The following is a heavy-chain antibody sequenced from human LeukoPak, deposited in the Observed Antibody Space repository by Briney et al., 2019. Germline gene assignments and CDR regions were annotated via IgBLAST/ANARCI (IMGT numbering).Heavy chain of an antibody. CDR1: GFTFSSYA. D-gene: IGHD1-26*01. Sequence: GGSLGLSCAASGFTFSSYAMSWVRQAPGKGLEWVSAISDSGGSTYYADSVKGRFTISRDNSKNTLYLKMNSLRAEDTAVYYCARGKWELHRFDYWGQGTLVTVSS. CDR3: ARGKWELHRFDY. CDR2: ISDSGGST. J-gene: IGHJ4*02. V-gene: IGHV3-23*01.